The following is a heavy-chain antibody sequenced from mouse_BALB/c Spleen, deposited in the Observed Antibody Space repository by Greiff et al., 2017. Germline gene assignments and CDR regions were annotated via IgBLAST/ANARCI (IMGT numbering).Heavy chain of an antibody. D-gene: IGHD2-4*01. CDR3: AFIYYDYEGAMDY. Sequence: EVKLMESGPGLVKPSQSLSLTCTVTGYSITSDYAWNWIRQFPGNKLEWMGYISYSGSTSYNPSLKSRISITRDTSKNQFFLQLNSVTTEDTATYYCAFIYYDYEGAMDYWGQGTSVTVSS. V-gene: IGHV3-2*02. J-gene: IGHJ4*01. CDR2: ISYSGST. CDR1: GYSITSDYA.